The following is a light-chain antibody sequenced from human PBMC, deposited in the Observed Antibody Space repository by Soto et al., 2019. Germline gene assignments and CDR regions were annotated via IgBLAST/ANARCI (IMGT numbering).Light chain of an antibody. J-gene: IGKJ1*01. CDR2: DAS. CDR3: LQSNNWPKT. CDR1: QSVGSN. Sequence: EIVMTQSPDILSVSPGETATLSCRASQSVGSNLAWYQQKPGQAPRLLVSDASTRAAGLPARFSGSGSGTEFTLTISSLQSEDFAVYYCLQSNNWPKTFGQGTKVEIK. V-gene: IGKV3-15*01.